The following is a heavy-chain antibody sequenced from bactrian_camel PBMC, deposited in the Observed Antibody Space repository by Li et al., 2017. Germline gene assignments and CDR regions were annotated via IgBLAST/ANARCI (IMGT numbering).Heavy chain of an antibody. CDR1: RYGVRSGC. J-gene: IGHJ4*01. V-gene: IGHV3S53*01. D-gene: IGHD1*01. CDR3: ATATDCRWTGYPTWTPKANY. Sequence: HVQLVESGGGSVLAGGSLRLSCLVSRYGVRSGCMAWFRQAPGKEREAVAGIHSDGTPIYAHDVQGRFIVSKDSAKNTFELQMNSLKPEDTAMYYCATATDCRWTGYPTWTPKANYWGQGTQVTVS. CDR2: IHSDGTP.